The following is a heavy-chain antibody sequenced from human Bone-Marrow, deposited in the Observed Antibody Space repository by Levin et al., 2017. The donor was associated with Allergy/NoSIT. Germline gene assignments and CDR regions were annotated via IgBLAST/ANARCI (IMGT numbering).Heavy chain of an antibody. D-gene: IGHD6-13*01. CDR2: IKSKTDREAA. CDR1: GFTFRNAW. J-gene: IGHJ4*02. CDR3: STGIGTFDF. V-gene: IGHV3-15*01. Sequence: PGGSLRLSCIVSGFTFRNAWMSWVRQAPGKGLECVGRIKSKTDREAADYAAPVKGRFTISRDDSRNTVYLQMNSLNTEDTAVYYCSTGIGTFDFWGQGTLVTVSS.